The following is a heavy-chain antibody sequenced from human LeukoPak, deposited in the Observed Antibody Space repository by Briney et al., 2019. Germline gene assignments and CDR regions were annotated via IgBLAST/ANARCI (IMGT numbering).Heavy chain of an antibody. CDR3: ARGIADYGDHYYYYMDV. D-gene: IGHD4-17*01. CDR1: GYTFTGYY. J-gene: IGHJ6*03. Sequence: ASVKVSCKASGYTFTGYYMHWVRQAPGQGLEWMGRINPNSGGTNYAQKFQGRVTMTRDTSISTAYMELSRLRSDDTAVYYCARGIADYGDHYYYYMDVWGKGTTVTVSS. CDR2: INPNSGGT. V-gene: IGHV1-2*06.